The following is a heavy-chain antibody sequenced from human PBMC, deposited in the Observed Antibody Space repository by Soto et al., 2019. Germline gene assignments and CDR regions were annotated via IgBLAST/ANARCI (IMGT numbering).Heavy chain of an antibody. CDR3: ARTESGNFDP. V-gene: IGHV4-30-2*01. Sequence: QLQLQESGSGLVEPSQTLSLTCAVSGGSISRGGYSWSWMGQPPGKGLEWIGYIYHSRSTYYNQSLKSRGTISVDRSTNKCSLKMSCVTAADTDVDFCARTESGNFDPWGQGTLVTVSS. CDR2: IYHSRST. D-gene: IGHD1-1*01. J-gene: IGHJ5*02. CDR1: GGSISRGGYS.